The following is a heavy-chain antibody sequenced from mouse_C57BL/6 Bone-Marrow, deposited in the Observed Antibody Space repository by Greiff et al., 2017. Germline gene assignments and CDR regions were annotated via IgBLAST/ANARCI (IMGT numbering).Heavy chain of an antibody. CDR2: IWRGGST. CDR3: AKKGKKLLGGAMDY. V-gene: IGHV2-5*01. D-gene: IGHD1-1*01. J-gene: IGHJ4*01. CDR1: GFSLTSYG. Sequence: VQVVESGPGLVQPSQSLSITCTVSGFSLTSYGVHWVRQSPGKGLEWLGVIWRGGSTDYNAAFMSRLSITKDNSRSQVFFKMNSLQADDTAIYYCAKKGKKLLGGAMDYWGQGTSVTVSS.